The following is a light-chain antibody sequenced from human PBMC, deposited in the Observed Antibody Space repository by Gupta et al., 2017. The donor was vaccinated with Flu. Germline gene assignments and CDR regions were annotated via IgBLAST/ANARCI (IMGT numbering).Light chain of an antibody. CDR1: SSNIGNNY. V-gene: IGLV1-51*02. CDR3: GTCDSSLSAGV. Sequence: SSSNIGNNYVAWYQQLPGTAPKLLIYENDKRPSGIPDRFSGAKSGTSATLGITGRQTGDEADYYCGTCDSSLSAGVFGGGTKLTVL. CDR2: END. J-gene: IGLJ3*02.